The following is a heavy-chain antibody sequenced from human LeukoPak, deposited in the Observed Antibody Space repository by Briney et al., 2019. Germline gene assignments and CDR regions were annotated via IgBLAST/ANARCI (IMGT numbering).Heavy chain of an antibody. V-gene: IGHV3-23*01. J-gene: IGHJ4*02. CDR2: ISDSGGRT. Sequence: AGSLRLSCAVSGITLSNYGMSWVRQAPGKGLEWVAVISDSGGRTTYADSVKGRLTISRDNSTKTLYLQMNSLRAEDTAVNFCAKRGVVIRVILVGFHKQAYYFDSWGQGALVTVSS. CDR3: AKRGVVIRVILVGFHKQAYYFDS. D-gene: IGHD3-22*01. CDR1: GITLSNYG.